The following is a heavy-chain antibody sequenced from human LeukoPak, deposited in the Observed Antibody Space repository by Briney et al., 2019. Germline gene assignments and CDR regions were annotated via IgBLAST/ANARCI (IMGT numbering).Heavy chain of an antibody. D-gene: IGHD6-19*01. CDR1: GGSISSSSYY. J-gene: IGHJ4*02. CDR2: IYYSGST. V-gene: IGHV4-39*01. Sequence: SETLSLTCTVSGGSISSSSYYWGWIRQPPGKGLEWIGSIYYSGSTYYNPSLKSRVTISVDTSKNQFSLKLSSVTAADTAVYYCARHAEYSSGWYNFDYWGQGTLVTVSS. CDR3: ARHAEYSSGWYNFDY.